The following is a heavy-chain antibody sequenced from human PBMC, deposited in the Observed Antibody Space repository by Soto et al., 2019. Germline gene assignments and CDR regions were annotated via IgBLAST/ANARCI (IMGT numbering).Heavy chain of an antibody. D-gene: IGHD3-22*01. CDR3: AREHYYDSSGYIHGAFDI. Sequence: ASVKVSCKASGYTFTSYYMHWVRQAPGQGLEWMGIINTSGGSTSYAQKFQGRVTMTRDTSTSTVYMELSSLRSEDTAVYYCAREHYYDSSGYIHGAFDIWGQGTMVTVSS. J-gene: IGHJ3*02. CDR2: INTSGGST. V-gene: IGHV1-46*01. CDR1: GYTFTSYY.